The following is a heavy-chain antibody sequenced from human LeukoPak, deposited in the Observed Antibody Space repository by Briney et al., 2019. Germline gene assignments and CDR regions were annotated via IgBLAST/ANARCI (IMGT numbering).Heavy chain of an antibody. J-gene: IGHJ4*02. CDR1: GGSISSSAYY. CDR3: ARVDFVMLGTASKPIDS. D-gene: IGHD2-15*01. Sequence: PSETLSLTCAVSGGSISSSAYYWGWIRPPPGKGLEWIGNIYYSGSTYYTPSLKSRVSISVDTSQNPFSLKLSSVTAADTAVYYCARVDFVMLGTASKPIDSWGQGTLVTVSS. V-gene: IGHV4-39*01. CDR2: IYYSGST.